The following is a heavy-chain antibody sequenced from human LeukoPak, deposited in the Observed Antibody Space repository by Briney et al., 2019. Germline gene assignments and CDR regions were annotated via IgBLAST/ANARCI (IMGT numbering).Heavy chain of an antibody. Sequence: ASVKVSCKASGYTFTSYDINWVRQATGQGLEWMGWMNLNSGNTGYAQKFQGRVTMTRNTSISTAYMELSSLRSEDTAVYYCARGSTYYDILTGYPLYYFDYWGQGTLVTVSS. CDR2: MNLNSGNT. CDR3: ARGSTYYDILTGYPLYYFDY. D-gene: IGHD3-9*01. V-gene: IGHV1-8*01. J-gene: IGHJ4*02. CDR1: GYTFTSYD.